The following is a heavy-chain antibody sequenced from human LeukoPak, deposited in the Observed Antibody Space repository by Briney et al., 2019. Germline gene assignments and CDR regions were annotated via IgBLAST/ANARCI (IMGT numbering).Heavy chain of an antibody. Sequence: SETLSLTCTVSGGSISSYYWSWIRQPAGKGLEWIGRIYTSGSTNYNPSLKSRVTMSVDTSKNQFSLKLSSVTAADTAVYYCARSGGSGSYYYYYYMDVWGKGTTVTVSS. CDR3: ARSGGSGSYYYYYYMDV. D-gene: IGHD3-10*01. V-gene: IGHV4-4*07. J-gene: IGHJ6*03. CDR2: IYTSGST. CDR1: GGSISSYY.